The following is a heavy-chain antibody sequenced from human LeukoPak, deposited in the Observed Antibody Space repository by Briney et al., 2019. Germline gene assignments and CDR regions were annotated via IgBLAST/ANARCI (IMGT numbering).Heavy chain of an antibody. CDR3: VRAGWSHHWFFNL. Sequence: GGSLRLSCVASGFTFESYGMSWVRQVRGKGLEWVSAITRKGDRTDYADAVQGRITIYRDNAKNSVYLQINSLRVEDTAFYHCVRAGWSHHWFFNLWGRGTLVAVSS. CDR2: ITRKGDRT. J-gene: IGHJ2*01. CDR1: GFTFESYG. D-gene: IGHD2-15*01. V-gene: IGHV3-20*01.